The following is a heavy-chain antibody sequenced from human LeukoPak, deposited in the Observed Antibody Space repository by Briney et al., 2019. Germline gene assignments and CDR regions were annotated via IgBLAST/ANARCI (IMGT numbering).Heavy chain of an antibody. V-gene: IGHV3-7*01. J-gene: IGHJ4*02. D-gene: IGHD5-24*01. CDR1: GLTFSNYW. Sequence: GGSLRLSCAASGLTFSNYWMSWVRQAPGKGLEWVANIKEDGSEKYYGDSVRGRFTISRDNAKSSLNLQMGSIRADDTAVYYCARHGRHNFDYWGQGTLVTVSS. CDR2: IKEDGSEK. CDR3: ARHGRHNFDY.